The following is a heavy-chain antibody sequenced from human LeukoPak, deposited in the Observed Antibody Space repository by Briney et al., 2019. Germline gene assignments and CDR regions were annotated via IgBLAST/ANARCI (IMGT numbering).Heavy chain of an antibody. J-gene: IGHJ3*01. D-gene: IGHD3-22*01. CDR2: IYHSGST. CDR3: ARELRYDNSDSGAF. Sequence: SQTLSLTCTVSGGSISSRSYYWGWIRQPPGKGLEWIGSIYHSGSTYYNPSLKSRVTISVDTSKNQFSLKLTSVTAADTALYYCARELRYDNSDSGAFWGQGTVVTVSS. V-gene: IGHV4-39*07. CDR1: GGSISSRSYY.